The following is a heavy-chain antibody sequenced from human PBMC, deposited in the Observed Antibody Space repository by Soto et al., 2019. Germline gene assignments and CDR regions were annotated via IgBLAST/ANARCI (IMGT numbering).Heavy chain of an antibody. CDR1: GGSISSSSYY. J-gene: IGHJ6*02. CDR3: ASQQLVHYYYSMDV. V-gene: IGHV4-39*01. Sequence: PSETLSLTCTVSGGSISSSSYYWGWFRQPPGKGLEWIGSIYYSGSTYYNPSLKSRVTISVDTSKNQFSLKLSSVTAADTAVYYCASQQLVHYYYSMDVWGQGTTVT. D-gene: IGHD6-13*01. CDR2: IYYSGST.